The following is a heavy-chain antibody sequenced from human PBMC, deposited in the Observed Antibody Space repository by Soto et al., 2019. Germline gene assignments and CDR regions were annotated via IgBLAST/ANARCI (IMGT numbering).Heavy chain of an antibody. CDR2: INPNSGAT. CDR1: GFTFISRHD. V-gene: IGHV1-46*01. J-gene: IGHJ2*01. D-gene: IGHD1-26*01. Sequence: QVQLVQSGAEVKKPGASVKVSCKASGFTFISRHDMHWVRQAPGQGLVWMGLINPNSGATSYAQRFQGGVTLTGDTSTTTLYMDLSSLRSEDTAVYYCARSLASGSQSYWYFDLWGRGTLVTVSS. CDR3: ARSLASGSQSYWYFDL.